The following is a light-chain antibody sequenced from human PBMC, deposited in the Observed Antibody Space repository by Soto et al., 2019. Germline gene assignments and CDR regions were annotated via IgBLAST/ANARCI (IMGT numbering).Light chain of an antibody. V-gene: IGKV3-11*01. CDR2: DAS. Sequence: EIVLTQSPATVSLSPGERATLSCWASQSLSSYLAWYQQKPGQAPRLLIYDASNRATGIPARFSGSGSGTDFTLTISSLEPEDFAVYYCQQRSNWPPALTFGGGTKVEIK. J-gene: IGKJ4*01. CDR3: QQRSNWPPALT. CDR1: QSLSSY.